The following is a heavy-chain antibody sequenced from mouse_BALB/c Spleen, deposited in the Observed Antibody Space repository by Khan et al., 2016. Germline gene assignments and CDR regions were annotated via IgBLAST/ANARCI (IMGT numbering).Heavy chain of an antibody. CDR2: IWSDGST. CDR1: GFSLTSYG. J-gene: IGHJ4*01. V-gene: IGHV2-6-1*01. Sequence: QVQLKESGPGLVAPSQSLSITCTISGFSLTSYGVHWVRQHQGKGLEWLVVIWSDGSTTYNSALKSRLSISKDNTKRQVILKMNSHQTDDTAMYYCARLRTGTAYAMDYGGQGTSVTVSS. CDR3: ARLRTGTAYAMDY. D-gene: IGHD4-1*01.